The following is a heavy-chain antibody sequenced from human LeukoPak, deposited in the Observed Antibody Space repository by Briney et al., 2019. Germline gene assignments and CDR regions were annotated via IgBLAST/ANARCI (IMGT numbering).Heavy chain of an antibody. Sequence: ASVKVSCKASGYTFTNYRMHWVRQAPGQGLEWMGIINPSASAGSTRYAQKFQGRVTMTRDMSTSTVYMELSSLRSEDTAIYYCATQKKGYSYGSNWGQGTLVTVSS. CDR1: GYTFTNYR. J-gene: IGHJ4*02. D-gene: IGHD5-18*01. V-gene: IGHV1-46*01. CDR2: INPSASAGST. CDR3: ATQKKGYSYGSN.